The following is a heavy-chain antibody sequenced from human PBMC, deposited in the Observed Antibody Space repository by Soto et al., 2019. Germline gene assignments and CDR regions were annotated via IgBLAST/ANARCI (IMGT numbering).Heavy chain of an antibody. CDR2: IYWDDDE. J-gene: IGHJ4*02. Sequence: SGPTLVNPTQTLTLTCTFSGFSLTTRGVGVGWIRQPPGKALEWLALIYWDDDEGYSPSLKSRITITKDTSKNQVVLTMINMDPVDTATYYCAHRPRGYSYHFDYWGQGTLVTVSS. V-gene: IGHV2-5*02. CDR3: AHRPRGYSYHFDY. CDR1: GFSLTTRGVG. D-gene: IGHD5-18*01.